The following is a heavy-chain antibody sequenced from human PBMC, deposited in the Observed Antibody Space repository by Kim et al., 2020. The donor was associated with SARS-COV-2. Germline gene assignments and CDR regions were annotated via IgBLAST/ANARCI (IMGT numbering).Heavy chain of an antibody. CDR3: ARGDYYDSSGYRAFDY. V-gene: IGHV3-53*04. Sequence: VKGRFTISRHNSKNTLYLQMNSLRAEDTAVYYCARGDYYDSSGYRAFDYWGQGTLVTVSS. D-gene: IGHD3-22*01. J-gene: IGHJ4*02.